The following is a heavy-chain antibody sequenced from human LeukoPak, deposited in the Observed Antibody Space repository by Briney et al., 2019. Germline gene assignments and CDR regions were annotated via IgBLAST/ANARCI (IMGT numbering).Heavy chain of an antibody. D-gene: IGHD3-22*01. J-gene: IGHJ3*02. CDR2: IYPGDSDT. V-gene: IGHV5-51*01. CDR3: ARPNYYESSGYYSGAFDT. CDR1: GYSFTSYW. Sequence: GESLKISCKGSGYSFTSYWIGWVRQMPGKGLEWMGIIYPGDSDTRYSPSFQGQVTISADKSISTAYLQWSSLKASDTAMYYCARPNYYESSGYYSGAFDTWGQGTMVTVSS.